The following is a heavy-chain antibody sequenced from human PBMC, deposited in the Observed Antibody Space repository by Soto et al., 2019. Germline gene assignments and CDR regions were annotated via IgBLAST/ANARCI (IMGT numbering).Heavy chain of an antibody. CDR2: ISGYNGKT. CDR3: ARGGSSWSAEYYQH. J-gene: IGHJ1*01. CDR1: GYTFSNYG. Sequence: ASVKVSCKASGYTFSNYGISWVRQAPGQGPEWMGWISGYNGKTKYAQTLQGRVTMTTDTSTSTAYMELRSLRSDDTAVYYCARGGSSWSAEYYQHWGQGTLVTVSS. V-gene: IGHV1-18*01. D-gene: IGHD6-13*01.